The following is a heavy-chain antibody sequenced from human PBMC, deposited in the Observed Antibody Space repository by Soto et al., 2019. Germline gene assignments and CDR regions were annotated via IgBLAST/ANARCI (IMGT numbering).Heavy chain of an antibody. CDR2: ISYDRSLK. Sequence: QVHLVESGGGVVQPGRSLRLSCTAAGFTLSSYGMSWVRQAPGKGLEWMTIISYDRSLKYYADSVKGRFTVSRDNSKNTLYLQMNSLRADDTAVYYCAKEIKPVSSPWDLDYWGQGTLVTVSS. CDR1: GFTLSSYG. D-gene: IGHD1-26*01. J-gene: IGHJ4*02. CDR3: AKEIKPVSSPWDLDY. V-gene: IGHV3-30*18.